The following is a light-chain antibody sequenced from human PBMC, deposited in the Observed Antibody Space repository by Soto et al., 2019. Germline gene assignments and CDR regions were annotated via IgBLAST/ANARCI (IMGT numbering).Light chain of an antibody. CDR3: QQYNNWPRT. V-gene: IGKV3-15*01. CDR2: GAS. Sequence: EIVMTQSPATLSVSPGERATLSCRASQSVSSNLAWYQQKPGQAPRLLIYGASTRATGIPARFSGSGSGTEFTLTISSLQSEDFAVYYCQQYNNWPRTFGQGDQGGYQT. J-gene: IGKJ1*01. CDR1: QSVSSN.